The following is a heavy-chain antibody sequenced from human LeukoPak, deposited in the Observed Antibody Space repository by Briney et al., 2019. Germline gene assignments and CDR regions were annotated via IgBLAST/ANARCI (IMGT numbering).Heavy chain of an antibody. D-gene: IGHD2-15*01. Sequence: GGSLGLSFAALGLTFSSYWLTWFGQAQGRGLGWVANINQDGSKKYFVDSVKGRFTISRDNAKNSPYLQMNSLRAEDTAVYYCARAIALAGSFWGQGTLVTVSS. CDR3: ARAIALAGSF. CDR2: INQDGSKK. CDR1: GLTFSSYW. V-gene: IGHV3-7*01. J-gene: IGHJ4*02.